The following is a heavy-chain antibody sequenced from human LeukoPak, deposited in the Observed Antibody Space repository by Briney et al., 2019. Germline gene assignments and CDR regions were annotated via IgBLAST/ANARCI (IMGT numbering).Heavy chain of an antibody. CDR3: ARGVGFQLAYCGGDCPFDY. D-gene: IGHD2-21*02. CDR2: IYTSGST. J-gene: IGHJ4*02. CDR1: GGSISNYD. V-gene: IGHV4-4*07. Sequence: SETLPLTCTVSGGSISNYDWSWIRQPAGKGLEWIGRIYTSGSTNYNPSLKSRVTMSEDTSKKQFSLKLSSVTAADTAVYYCARGVGFQLAYCGGDCPFDYWGQGTLVTVSS.